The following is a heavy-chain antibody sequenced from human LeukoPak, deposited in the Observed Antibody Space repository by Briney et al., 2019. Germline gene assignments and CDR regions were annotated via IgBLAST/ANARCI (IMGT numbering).Heavy chain of an antibody. D-gene: IGHD6-19*01. V-gene: IGHV3-7*01. Sequence: GGSLRLSCAASGFAFSTYWMSWVRQAPGKGLEWVANIKPDGSEKHYVDSVKGRFTISRDNAKNSLYLQMNSLRAEDTAVYYCARDQWWQFIAVAITSYFDSWGQGTLVTVSS. CDR1: GFAFSTYW. CDR3: ARDQWWQFIAVAITSYFDS. J-gene: IGHJ4*02. CDR2: IKPDGSEK.